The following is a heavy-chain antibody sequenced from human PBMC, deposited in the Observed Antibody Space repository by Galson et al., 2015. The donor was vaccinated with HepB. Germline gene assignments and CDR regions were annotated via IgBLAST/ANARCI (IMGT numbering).Heavy chain of an antibody. Sequence: SLRLSCAASGFSFSAYWMHWVRQVPGKGLLWVARVDGDGGSTVYADSVKGRFTIYRDNAENTLYLQMNSLGVEDTALYYCARGGVCSGTSCGYFDFWRRGPPVPVAP. CDR3: ARGGVCSGTSCGYFDF. J-gene: IGHJ4*02. CDR2: VDGDGGST. V-gene: IGHV3-74*01. D-gene: IGHD2-2*01. CDR1: GFSFSAYW.